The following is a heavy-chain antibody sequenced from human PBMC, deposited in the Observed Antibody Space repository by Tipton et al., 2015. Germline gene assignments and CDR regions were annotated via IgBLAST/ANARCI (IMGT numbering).Heavy chain of an antibody. J-gene: IGHJ6*02. CDR2: ITTNGYST. D-gene: IGHD3-3*01. Sequence: GSLRLSCSAAGFTLSRYAMNWVRQAPGKGLEYVSAITTNGYSTYYADSVRGRFTISRDNSKNTLYLQMNSLRAEDTAVYYCAKAPPYYDFWSGYYRGGGMDVWGQGTTVTVSS. CDR3: AKAPPYYDFWSGYYRGGGMDV. V-gene: IGHV3-64*04. CDR1: GFTLSRYA.